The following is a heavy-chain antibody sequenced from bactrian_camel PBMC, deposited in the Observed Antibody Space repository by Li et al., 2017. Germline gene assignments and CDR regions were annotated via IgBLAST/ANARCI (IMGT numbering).Heavy chain of an antibody. D-gene: IGHD6*01. Sequence: DVQLVESGGGLVQPGGSLTLSCAASESVFLNMDMSWVRQAPGKGLEWVSTINPLGGAAYYSDSVKGRFTTSRDNAKSTMYLEMNDLKPDDTAMYFCAAGSLQYGGTWGCQYPYWGQGTQVTVS. CDR1: ESVFLNMD. CDR2: INPLGGAA. CDR3: AAGSLQYGGTWGCQYPY. V-gene: IGHV3S40*01. J-gene: IGHJ4*01.